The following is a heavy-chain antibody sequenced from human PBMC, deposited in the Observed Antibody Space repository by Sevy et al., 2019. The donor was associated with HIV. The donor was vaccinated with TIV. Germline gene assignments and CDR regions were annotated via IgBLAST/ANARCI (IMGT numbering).Heavy chain of an antibody. V-gene: IGHV3-48*02. CDR2: ISSSSSTI. Sequence: GGCLRLSCAASGFTFSSYSMNWVRQAPGKGLEWVSYISSSSSTIYYTDTVKGRFTISRDNAKNSLYLQMNSLRDEDTAVYYCASLDYYDRSGPVGFQHWGQGTLVTVSS. CDR1: GFTFSSYS. D-gene: IGHD3-22*01. CDR3: ASLDYYDRSGPVGFQH. J-gene: IGHJ1*01.